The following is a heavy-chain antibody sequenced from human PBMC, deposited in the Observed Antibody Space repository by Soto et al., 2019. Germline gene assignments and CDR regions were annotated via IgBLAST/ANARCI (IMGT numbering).Heavy chain of an antibody. CDR1: GDSISSGGYY. V-gene: IGHV4-31*03. CDR2: IYYTGST. CDR3: ARDEAPSGVFGLGY. D-gene: IGHD1-26*01. J-gene: IGHJ4*02. Sequence: QVQLQESGPGLVKPSQTLSLTCTVSGDSISSGGYYWSWIRQHPGKGLEWIGYIYYTGSTYYNPSLKSRVTMSVDTSKNQLSLKLSSVTAADTAVYYCARDEAPSGVFGLGYWGQGTLVTVSS.